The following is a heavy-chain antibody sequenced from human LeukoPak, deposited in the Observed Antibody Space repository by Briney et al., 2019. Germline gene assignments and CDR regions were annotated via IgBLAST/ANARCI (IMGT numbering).Heavy chain of an antibody. Sequence: GGSLRLSCAASGFTFSSYTMNWVRQAPGKGLEWVSAISGSGGNTYYADSVKGRFTISRDNSKNTLYLQMNSLRAEDTAVYYCAKDRRAGSYDYWGQGTLVTVSS. D-gene: IGHD3-10*01. CDR1: GFTFSSYT. V-gene: IGHV3-23*01. J-gene: IGHJ4*02. CDR2: ISGSGGNT. CDR3: AKDRRAGSYDY.